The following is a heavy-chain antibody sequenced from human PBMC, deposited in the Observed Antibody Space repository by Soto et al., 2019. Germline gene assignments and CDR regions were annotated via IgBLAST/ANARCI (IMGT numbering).Heavy chain of an antibody. V-gene: IGHV2-26*01. Sequence: GPTLVKHTETLRLTCTVSGFSVSNARVVLGWVREAAGKALEGLVYIFSNDDESYSTYLKSRLTISKDISKSQVVLTMTNMDSVDTATYYCARIRYYDILTGYYSNYYYYGMDVWGQGTTVTVSS. CDR1: GFSVSNARVV. D-gene: IGHD3-9*01. J-gene: IGHJ6*02. CDR2: IFSNDDE. CDR3: ARIRYYDILTGYYSNYYYYGMDV.